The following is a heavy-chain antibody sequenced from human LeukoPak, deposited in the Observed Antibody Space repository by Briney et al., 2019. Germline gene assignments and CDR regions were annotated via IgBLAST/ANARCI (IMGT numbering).Heavy chain of an antibody. J-gene: IGHJ4*02. CDR1: GFTFSSYA. CDR3: AKEGCDFWSGYYCFDY. D-gene: IGHD3-3*01. V-gene: IGHV3-23*01. Sequence: PGGSLRLSCAASGFTFSSYAMSWVRQAPGKGLEWVSAISGSGGSTYYADSVKGRFTISRDNSKNTLYLQMNSLRAEDTAVYYCAKEGCDFWSGYYCFDYWGQGTLVTVSS. CDR2: ISGSGGST.